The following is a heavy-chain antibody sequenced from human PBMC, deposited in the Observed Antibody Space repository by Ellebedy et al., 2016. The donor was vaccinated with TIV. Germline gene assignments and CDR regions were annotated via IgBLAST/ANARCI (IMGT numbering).Heavy chain of an antibody. Sequence: GGSLRLSXAASGFTFSDSPIYWVRQASGKGLEWVGRIRGKANNYATEYGESMKGRFTITRDDSQSTSYLQMISLRSDDTAVYYCARPKLTGLDSWGQGTLVIVSS. CDR1: GFTFSDSP. D-gene: IGHD7-27*01. J-gene: IGHJ4*02. V-gene: IGHV3-73*01. CDR2: IRGKANNYAT. CDR3: ARPKLTGLDS.